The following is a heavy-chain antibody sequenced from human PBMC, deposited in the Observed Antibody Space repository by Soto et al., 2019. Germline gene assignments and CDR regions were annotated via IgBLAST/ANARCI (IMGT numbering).Heavy chain of an antibody. Sequence: QVQLQESGPGLVKPSGTLSLTCAVSSGSISSSNWWSWVRQPPGKGLEWIGEIYDNGSTNYNPSRKGGVTISVDKSKNKFPLKLSSVTAADTAVYYCARGGGADYGDYYFDYWRQGTLVTVSS. D-gene: IGHD4-17*01. CDR2: IYDNGST. V-gene: IGHV4-4*02. CDR1: SGSISSSNW. CDR3: ARGGGADYGDYYFDY. J-gene: IGHJ4*02.